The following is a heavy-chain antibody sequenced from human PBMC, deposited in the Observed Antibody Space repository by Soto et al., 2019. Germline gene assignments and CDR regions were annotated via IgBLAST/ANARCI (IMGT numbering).Heavy chain of an antibody. CDR2: IWYDGSKS. J-gene: IGHJ5*02. CDR1: GFRFSIYG. Sequence: GGSLRLSCATSGFRFSIYGMHWVRQAPGKGLEWVAEIWYDGSKSYYPDSVKGRFTISRDNSKNILYLQMNSLRAEDTAVYYCARDWRSDRGNWFDPWGQGIPVTVSS. D-gene: IGHD2-15*01. CDR3: ARDWRSDRGNWFDP. V-gene: IGHV3-33*01.